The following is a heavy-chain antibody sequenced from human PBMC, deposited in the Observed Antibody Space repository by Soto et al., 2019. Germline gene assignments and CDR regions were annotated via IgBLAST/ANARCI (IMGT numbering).Heavy chain of an antibody. V-gene: IGHV3-30*18. Sequence: GSLRLSCAASGFTFSSYGMHWVRQAPGKGLEWVAVISYDGSNKYYADSVKGRFTISRDNSKNTLYLQMNSLRAEDTAVYYCAKDSRGQWLDYFDYWGQGTLVTVSS. J-gene: IGHJ4*02. CDR3: AKDSRGQWLDYFDY. D-gene: IGHD6-19*01. CDR2: ISYDGSNK. CDR1: GFTFSSYG.